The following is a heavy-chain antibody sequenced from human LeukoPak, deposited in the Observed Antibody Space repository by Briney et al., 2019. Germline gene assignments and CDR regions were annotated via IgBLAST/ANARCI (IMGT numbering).Heavy chain of an antibody. Sequence: SETLSLTCTVSGGSISSYYWSWIRQPPGKGLEWIGYIYYSGSTNYNPSLKSRVTISVDTSKNQFSLKLSSVTAADTAVYYCARHGGVIGLTTFDDWGQGTLVTVSS. V-gene: IGHV4-59*08. CDR1: GGSISSYY. J-gene: IGHJ4*02. CDR3: ARHGGVIGLTTFDD. CDR2: IYYSGST. D-gene: IGHD3-16*02.